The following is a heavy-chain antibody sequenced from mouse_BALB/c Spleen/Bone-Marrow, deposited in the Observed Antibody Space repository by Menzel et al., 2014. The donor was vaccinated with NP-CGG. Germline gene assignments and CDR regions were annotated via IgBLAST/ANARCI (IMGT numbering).Heavy chain of an antibody. CDR1: GYSITSDYA. CDR3: ARWGDYDLYAMDY. J-gene: IGHJ4*01. D-gene: IGHD2-4*01. V-gene: IGHV3-2*02. CDR2: ISYSGNT. Sequence: VQLQQSGPGLVKPSQSLSLTCTVTGYSITSDYAWNWIRQLPGNKLEWMGYISYSGNTNYNPSLKSRISITRDTSKNQFFLHLNSVTTEDTATYYCARWGDYDLYAMDYWGQGTSVTASS.